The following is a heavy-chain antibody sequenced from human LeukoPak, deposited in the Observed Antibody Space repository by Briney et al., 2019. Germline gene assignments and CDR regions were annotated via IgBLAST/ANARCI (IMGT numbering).Heavy chain of an antibody. Sequence: RASVKVSCKASGGTFSSYAISWVRQAPGQGLEWMGGIIPIFGTANYAQKFQGRVTITADESTSTAYMELSSLRSEDTAVYYCARAGSYSSSWTDYYYYMDVWGKGTTVTVSS. CDR3: ARAGSYSSSWTDYYYYMDV. J-gene: IGHJ6*03. D-gene: IGHD6-13*01. V-gene: IGHV1-69*13. CDR2: IIPIFGTA. CDR1: GGTFSSYA.